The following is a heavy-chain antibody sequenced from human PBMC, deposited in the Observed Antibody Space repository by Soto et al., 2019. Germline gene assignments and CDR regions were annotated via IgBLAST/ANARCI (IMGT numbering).Heavy chain of an antibody. V-gene: IGHV4-59*08. CDR1: GGSISTYY. CDR2: IYSSGNT. J-gene: IGHJ4*02. D-gene: IGHD3-10*01. Sequence: SETLSLTCTVSGGSISTYYWSWIRQPPGKGLEWIGYIYSSGNTNSNPSLKSRVTILVDTSKNQFSLKLSSVTAADTAVYYCARHFKGSGSFYLNVVDFWGRGTLVTGSS. CDR3: ARHFKGSGSFYLNVVDF.